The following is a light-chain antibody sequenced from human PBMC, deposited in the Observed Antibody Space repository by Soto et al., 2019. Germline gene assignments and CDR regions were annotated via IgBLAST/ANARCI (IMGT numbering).Light chain of an antibody. V-gene: IGLV1-40*01. CDR3: QSYDSSLVV. CDR1: SSNIGAGYD. Sequence: QSVLTQPPSVSGAPGQRVTISCTGSSSNIGAGYDVHWYQQLPGTAPKLLIYGNNNRPSGVPDRFSGSKSGASASLAITGLQAEDEADYYCQSYDSSLVVFGRGTKVTV. J-gene: IGLJ2*01. CDR2: GNN.